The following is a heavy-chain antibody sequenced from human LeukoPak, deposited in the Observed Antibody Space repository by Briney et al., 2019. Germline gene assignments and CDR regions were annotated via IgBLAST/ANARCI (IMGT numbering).Heavy chain of an antibody. CDR3: ARGGGCSGGSCYCP. V-gene: IGHV4-34*01. Sequence: PSETLSLTCAVYGGSFSGYYWSWIRQPPGKGLEWIGEINHSGSTNYNPSLKSRVTISVDTSKNQFSLKLSSVTAADTAVYYCARGGGCSGGSCYCPWGQGTLVTVSS. CDR1: GGSFSGYY. J-gene: IGHJ5*02. D-gene: IGHD2-15*01. CDR2: INHSGST.